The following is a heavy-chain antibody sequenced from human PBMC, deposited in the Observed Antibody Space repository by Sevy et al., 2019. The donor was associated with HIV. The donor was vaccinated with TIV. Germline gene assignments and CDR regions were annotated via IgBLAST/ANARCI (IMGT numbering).Heavy chain of an antibody. CDR1: GFTFSSYW. V-gene: IGHV3-74*01. CDR2: INSDGSST. Sequence: GESLKISCAASGFTFSSYWMHWVRQAPGKGLVWVSRINSDGSSTSYADSVKGRFTISRDNAKNTLYLQMNSLRAEDTAVYYCARARAGDQYYYYYYMDVWGKGTTVTVSS. CDR3: ARARAGDQYYYYYYMDV. J-gene: IGHJ6*03. D-gene: IGHD7-27*01.